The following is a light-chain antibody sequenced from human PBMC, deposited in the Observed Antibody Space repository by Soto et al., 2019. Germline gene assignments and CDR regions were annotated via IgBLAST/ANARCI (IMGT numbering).Light chain of an antibody. CDR2: AAS. J-gene: IGKJ1*01. CDR1: EGIRND. Sequence: DIQMTQSPSSLSASVGDRVTITCRASEGIRNDLGWYQQEPGKAPKRLIFAASSLQSGVPSRFSGSGSGTDFTLTISSLQSEDFAVYYCQQYRSWPRTFGQGTKVDIK. V-gene: IGKV1-17*01. CDR3: QQYRSWPRT.